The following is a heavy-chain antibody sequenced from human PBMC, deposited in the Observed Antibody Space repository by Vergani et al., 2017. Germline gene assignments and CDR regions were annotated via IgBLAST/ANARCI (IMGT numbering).Heavy chain of an antibody. CDR1: GASIRSSNYY. CDR3: ARHSTVEWLVKLGWIDP. V-gene: IGHV4-39*01. D-gene: IGHD6-19*01. J-gene: IGHJ5*02. Sequence: QLQLQESGPGLVKPSATLSLICSVSGASIRSSNYYWGWIRQPPGKGLKWIASIYYSGSTYYNPSLKSRVTISVDTSKNPFSLKLSSMTAADTAVYFCARHSTVEWLVKLGWIDPWGQGILVTVSS. CDR2: IYYSGST.